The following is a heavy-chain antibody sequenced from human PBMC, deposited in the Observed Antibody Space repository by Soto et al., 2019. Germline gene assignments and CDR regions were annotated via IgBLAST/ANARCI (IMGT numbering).Heavy chain of an antibody. CDR3: ARGPYSSGWYVVDY. V-gene: IGHV4-4*07. D-gene: IGHD6-19*01. J-gene: IGHJ4*02. CDR2: LYSSGNT. CDR1: GASISAYA. Sequence: QVQLQESGPGLVKPSETLSLTCTVSGASISAYAWSWIRQPAGKGLEWIGRLYSSGNTNYNPSFKSRLTMSADTSTNQFSLKLSSVTAADTAVYYCARGPYSSGWYVVDYWGQGTLVTVSS.